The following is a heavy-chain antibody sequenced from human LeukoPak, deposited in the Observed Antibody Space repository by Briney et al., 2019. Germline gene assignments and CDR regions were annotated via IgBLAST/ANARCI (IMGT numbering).Heavy chain of an antibody. Sequence: SETLPLTCTVSGGSINSGVYYWSWIRQHPEKGLEWIGHMHYSGSTYYNPSLKSRVSISVDTSKNQFSLKLSSVTAADTAVYYCARYFHDSSGYSNWFDPWGQGTLVTVSS. V-gene: IGHV4-31*03. CDR1: GGSINSGVYY. J-gene: IGHJ5*02. CDR3: ARYFHDSSGYSNWFDP. D-gene: IGHD3-22*01. CDR2: MHYSGST.